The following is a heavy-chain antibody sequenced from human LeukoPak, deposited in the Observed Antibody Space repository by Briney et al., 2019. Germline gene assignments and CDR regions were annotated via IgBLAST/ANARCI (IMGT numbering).Heavy chain of an antibody. Sequence: GGSLRLSCAASGFTVSSSYMSWVRQAPGKGLEWVSVIYSGGITYYADSVKGRFTISRDNSKNTLYLQMNSLRAEDTAVYYCARGRDLLPTPDFDYWGQGTLVTASS. J-gene: IGHJ4*02. CDR1: GFTVSSSY. CDR3: ARGRDLLPTPDFDY. D-gene: IGHD1-26*01. CDR2: IYSGGIT. V-gene: IGHV3-53*01.